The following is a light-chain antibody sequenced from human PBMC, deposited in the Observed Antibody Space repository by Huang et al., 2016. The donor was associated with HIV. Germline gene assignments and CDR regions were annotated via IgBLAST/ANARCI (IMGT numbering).Light chain of an antibody. CDR3: QQANMYPRS. CDR1: QDISSW. V-gene: IGKV1-12*01. J-gene: IGKJ5*01. Sequence: IQLTQSPSSVSASEGDTVRITCRASQDISSWVAWYQQKPREAPPLLIHSTSILQSGVPSRFNGSGSGTDFFLTINSLRPDDFATYYCQQANMYPRSFGQGTRLDIK. CDR2: STS.